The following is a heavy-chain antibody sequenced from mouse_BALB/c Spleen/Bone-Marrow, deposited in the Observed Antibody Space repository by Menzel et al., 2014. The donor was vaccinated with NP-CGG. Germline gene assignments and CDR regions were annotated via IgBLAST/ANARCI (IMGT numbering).Heavy chain of an antibody. CDR2: INPDSSTL. Sequence: EVQVVESGAGLVQPGGSVKLSCAASGYEFSRYWMSWVRQAPGKGLEWIGEINPDSSTLNYTENLKDKVIISRDNAKNTLYMQMSKLRSEDSAVYLCAREGNYATGDYWGQGTSVTVSS. CDR1: GYEFSRYW. V-gene: IGHV4-1*02. J-gene: IGHJ4*01. CDR3: AREGNYATGDY. D-gene: IGHD2-1*01.